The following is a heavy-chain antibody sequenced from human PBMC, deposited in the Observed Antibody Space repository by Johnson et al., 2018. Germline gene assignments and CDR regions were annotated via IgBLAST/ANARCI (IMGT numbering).Heavy chain of an antibody. CDR2: ISYDGSNK. CDR3: AHMLGATAIRGEYFHH. Sequence: QVQLVESGGGVVQPGRSLRLSCGASGLTIGTFGMHWVRQAPGKGLEWVAIISYDGSNKYYVDSVKGRFTISRDNSKNTVYLQMNSLRAEDTAMYYCAHMLGATAIRGEYFHHWGQGILVAVSS. J-gene: IGHJ1*01. CDR1: GLTIGTFG. V-gene: IGHV3-30*03. D-gene: IGHD2-21*02.